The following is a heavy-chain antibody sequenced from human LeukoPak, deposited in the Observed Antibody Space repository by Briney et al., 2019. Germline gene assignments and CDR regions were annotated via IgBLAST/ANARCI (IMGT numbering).Heavy chain of an antibody. J-gene: IGHJ6*03. CDR1: GSSISSYY. V-gene: IGHV4-4*07. CDR2: IYTSGST. D-gene: IGHD2-2*01. Sequence: SETLSLTCTVSGSSISSYYWSWIRQPAGKGPEWIGRIYTSGSTNYNPSLKSRVTMSVDTSKNQFSLKLSSVTAADTAVYYCARGSTSCYDVAWCYYYMDVWGKGTTVTVSS. CDR3: ARGSTSCYDVAWCYYYMDV.